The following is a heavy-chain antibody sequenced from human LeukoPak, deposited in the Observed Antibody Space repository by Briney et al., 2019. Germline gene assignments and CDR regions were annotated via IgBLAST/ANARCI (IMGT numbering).Heavy chain of an antibody. CDR2: INDDGTTT. Sequence: GGSLRLSCAASGFTVSSTFMSWVRQAPGKRLEWVSFINDDGTTTYYADSVKGRFTISRDSSQNTLYLQMNSLRAEDTALYYCVRDPAAVRLRDWGQGSLVTVSS. V-gene: IGHV3-53*01. CDR1: GFTVSSTF. J-gene: IGHJ4*02. D-gene: IGHD4-17*01. CDR3: VRDPAAVRLRD.